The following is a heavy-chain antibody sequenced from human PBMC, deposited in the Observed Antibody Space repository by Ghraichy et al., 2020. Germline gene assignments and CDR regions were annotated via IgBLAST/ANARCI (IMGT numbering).Heavy chain of an antibody. Sequence: SETLSLTCAVSGGSISRRTYYWGWIRQSPGKGLEWIGSIYYNGSTYYNPSLKSRVTISVDTSKTQFFLKLGSVTAADTAMYYCARHVITGSLDARDWGQGTLVTVAS. CDR1: GGSISRRTYY. V-gene: IGHV4-39*01. CDR2: IYYNGST. J-gene: IGHJ4*02. D-gene: IGHD3-16*01. CDR3: ARHVITGSLDARD.